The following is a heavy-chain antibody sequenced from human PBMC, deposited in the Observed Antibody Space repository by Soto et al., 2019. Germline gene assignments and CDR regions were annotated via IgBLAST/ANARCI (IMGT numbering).Heavy chain of an antibody. CDR2: IYWDDDK. V-gene: IGHV2-5*02. CDR3: THVETTVTKL. J-gene: IGHJ4*02. CDR1: GFSLSTSGVG. Sequence: QITLKESGPTLVKPTQTLTLTCTFSGFSLSTSGVGVGWIRQPPGKALEWLVLIYWDDDKRYTPSLKSRLTITKDTSKNQVVLTMTNMDPVDTGTYYCTHVETTVTKLWGQGTLVTVSS. D-gene: IGHD4-17*01.